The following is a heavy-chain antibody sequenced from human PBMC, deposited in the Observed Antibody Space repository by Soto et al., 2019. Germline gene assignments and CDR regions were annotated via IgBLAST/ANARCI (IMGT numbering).Heavy chain of an antibody. V-gene: IGHV1-18*01. D-gene: IGHD5-18*01. CDR3: ARVTDGVDTAMVLFDY. J-gene: IGHJ4*02. CDR1: GYTFTSYG. CDR2: ISAYNGNT. Sequence: QVQLVQSGAEVKKPGASVKVSCKASGYTFTSYGISWVRQAPGQGLEWMGWISAYNGNTNYAQKLQGRVTMTTDTSTSTAYMGLRSLRSDDTAVYYCARVTDGVDTAMVLFDYWGQGSLVTVCS.